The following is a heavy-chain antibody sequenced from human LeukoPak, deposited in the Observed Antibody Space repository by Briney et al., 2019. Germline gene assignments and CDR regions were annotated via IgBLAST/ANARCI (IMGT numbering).Heavy chain of an antibody. CDR3: ARRDYDILTGYYYFDY. D-gene: IGHD3-9*01. CDR1: GRSISSSSYY. J-gene: IGHJ4*02. CDR2: TYYSGST. Sequence: SQTLSLTCPVSGRSISSSSYYWGWIRQPPVKGLEWIGSTYYSGSTYYNPSLKSRVTISVDTSKNQFSLKLSSVTAADTAVYYCARRDYDILTGYYYFDYWGQGTLVTVSS. V-gene: IGHV4-39*01.